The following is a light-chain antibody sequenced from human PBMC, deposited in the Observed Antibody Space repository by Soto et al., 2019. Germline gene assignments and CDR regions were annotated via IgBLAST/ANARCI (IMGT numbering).Light chain of an antibody. Sequence: EIVLTQSPGTLSLSPGERATLSCGASQSVGRTYLGWYQHKPGQAPRLLIYGSSSRAAGIPDRFSGSGSGTNFTRPISSLEPEDFALYYCQQYVDSPGTFGQGTKVEIK. CDR3: QQYVDSPGT. J-gene: IGKJ1*01. V-gene: IGKV3-20*01. CDR2: GSS. CDR1: QSVGRTY.